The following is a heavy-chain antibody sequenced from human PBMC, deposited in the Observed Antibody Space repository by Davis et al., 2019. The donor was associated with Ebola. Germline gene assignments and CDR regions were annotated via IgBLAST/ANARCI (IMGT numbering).Heavy chain of an antibody. Sequence: PGGSLRLSCAASGFTFSNFHIHWVRQTPGKGLVWVARIDPDGTGTNYADSVKGRFTISRDNAKNTLSLQMNSLRVEDTAVYYCARDRGNWNYYYYGMDVWGQGTTVTVSS. CDR2: IDPDGTGT. D-gene: IGHD1-20*01. V-gene: IGHV3-74*01. CDR1: GFTFSNFH. J-gene: IGHJ6*02. CDR3: ARDRGNWNYYYYGMDV.